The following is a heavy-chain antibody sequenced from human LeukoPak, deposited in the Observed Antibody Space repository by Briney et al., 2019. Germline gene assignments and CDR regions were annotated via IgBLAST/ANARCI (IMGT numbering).Heavy chain of an antibody. CDR1: SGSIFSGNW. CDR3: ARVFGESWYFYMDV. V-gene: IGHV4-4*02. CDR2: VFLGGGT. Sequence: PSGTLSLTCAVSSGSIFSGNWWSWVRQPPGKGLEWIGEVFLGGGTTYGPSLKSRVIVSVDKSKNQFSLNLTSVTAADTAIYYCARVFGESWYFYMDVWGKGTTVTVSS. J-gene: IGHJ6*03. D-gene: IGHD3-10*01.